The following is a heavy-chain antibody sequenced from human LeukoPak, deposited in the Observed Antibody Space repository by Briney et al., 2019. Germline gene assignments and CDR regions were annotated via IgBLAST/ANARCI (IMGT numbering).Heavy chain of an antibody. J-gene: IGHJ4*02. D-gene: IGHD1-1*01. CDR2: ISAYNGNT. CDR3: ARRNNWYFFDY. CDR1: GYTFTSYA. V-gene: IGHV1-18*01. Sequence: ASVNVSCKASGYTFTSYAMNWVRQAPGQGLEWMGWISAYNGNTNYAQKLQGRVTITTDTALSTVYMELNRLTSDDTAVYYCARRNNWYFFDYWGQGALVTVSS.